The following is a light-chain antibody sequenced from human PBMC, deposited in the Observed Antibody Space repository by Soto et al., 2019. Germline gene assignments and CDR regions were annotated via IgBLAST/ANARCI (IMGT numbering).Light chain of an antibody. CDR1: QIINTW. CDR3: QQYNSYET. J-gene: IGKJ1*01. Sequence: IPMTQSPSTLSASVGDRVTITCRASQIINTWLAWYQQKPGKAPKLLIYDASTLESGVPSRFSGRGSGTEFTLTISSLQPDDFATYYCQQYNSYETFGQGTKVDIK. V-gene: IGKV1-5*01. CDR2: DAS.